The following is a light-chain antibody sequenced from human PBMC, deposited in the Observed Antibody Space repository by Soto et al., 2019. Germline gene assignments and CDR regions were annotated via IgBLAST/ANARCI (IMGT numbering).Light chain of an antibody. J-gene: IGLJ2*01. CDR2: EVS. CDR3: SSFSSITREV. Sequence: QSVLTQPASVSGSPGQSITISCTGTSSDVGGYSYVSWYQQHPGKTPKLMIYEVSNRPSGVSHRFSGSKSGNTASPTISGLQTEDEADYYCSSFSSITREVFGGGTKLTVL. V-gene: IGLV2-14*01. CDR1: SSDVGGYSY.